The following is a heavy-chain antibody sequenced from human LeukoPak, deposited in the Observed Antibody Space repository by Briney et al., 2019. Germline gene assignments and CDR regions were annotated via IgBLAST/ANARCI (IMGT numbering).Heavy chain of an antibody. CDR3: ARGGSVAGPFVFDN. V-gene: IGHV4-4*07. J-gene: IGHJ4*02. D-gene: IGHD6-19*01. Sequence: SETLSLTCTVSGGSISSYYWSWIRQPAGKGLEWIGRIYTSGSTKYNPSLKSRVTMSVDTSKNQFSLNLCSVTAPDTAAYYCARGGSVAGPFVFDNWGQGKLVTVSS. CDR1: GGSISSYY. CDR2: IYTSGST.